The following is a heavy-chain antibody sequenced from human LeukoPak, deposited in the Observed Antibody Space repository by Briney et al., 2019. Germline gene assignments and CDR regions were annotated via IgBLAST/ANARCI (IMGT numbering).Heavy chain of an antibody. CDR1: GGSISSYY. V-gene: IGHV4-34*01. D-gene: IGHD3-22*01. CDR2: INHSGST. Sequence: PSETLSLTCTVSGGSISSYYWSWIRQPPGKGLEWIGEINHSGSTNYNPSLKSRVTISVDTSKNQFSLKLSSVTAADTAVYYCASASGYDAFDIWGQGTMVTVSS. J-gene: IGHJ3*02. CDR3: ASASGYDAFDI.